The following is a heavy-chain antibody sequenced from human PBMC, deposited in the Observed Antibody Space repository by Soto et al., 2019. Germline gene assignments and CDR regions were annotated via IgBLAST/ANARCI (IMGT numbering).Heavy chain of an antibody. V-gene: IGHV1-69*06. J-gene: IGHJ4*02. D-gene: IGHD3-10*01. Sequence: QDHLAQSGAEVRQPGSSVTVSCKASGGTFNNYGISWVRQAPGQGLDWMGVIIPLYGTVTYAQKFQGRASITADKSTSTAYMDLSSLRSDDTAVYYCARVRVFRGTIPSHFGLWGQGTLVTVSS. CDR1: GGTFNNYG. CDR3: ARVRVFRGTIPSHFGL. CDR2: IIPLYGTV.